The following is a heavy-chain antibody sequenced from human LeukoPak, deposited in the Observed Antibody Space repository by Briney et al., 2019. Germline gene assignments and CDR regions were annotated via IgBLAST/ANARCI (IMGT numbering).Heavy chain of an antibody. CDR2: ISSSGSFI. D-gene: IGHD5-18*01. V-gene: IGHV3-21*01. Sequence: GGSLRLSCAASGFTFSSYSMNWVRQVPGKGLEWVSSISSSGSFIYYADSVKGRFTISRDNAKNSLYLQMSSLRAEDTAVYYCAKSVDTATIAYWDQGTLVTVSS. CDR1: GFTFSSYS. CDR3: AKSVDTATIAY. J-gene: IGHJ4*02.